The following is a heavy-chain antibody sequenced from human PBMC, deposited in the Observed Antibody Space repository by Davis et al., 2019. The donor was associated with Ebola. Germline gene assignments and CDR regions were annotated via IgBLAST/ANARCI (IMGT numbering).Heavy chain of an antibody. CDR2: ITGSGGST. V-gene: IGHV3-23*01. J-gene: IGHJ4*02. CDR3: VKGGLKDGYKFLDS. CDR1: GFTFYNYA. D-gene: IGHD5-24*01. Sequence: GESLKISCAASGFTFYNYAMSWVRQAPEKGLEWVSAITGSGGSTYYADSVKGRFTISRDNSKDTLSLQMNSLRAEDTAVYYCVKGGLKDGYKFLDSWGQGTLVTVSS.